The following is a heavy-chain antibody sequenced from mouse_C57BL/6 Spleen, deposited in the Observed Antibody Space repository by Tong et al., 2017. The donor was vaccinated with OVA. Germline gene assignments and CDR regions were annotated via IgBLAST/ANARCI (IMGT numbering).Heavy chain of an antibody. J-gene: IGHJ2*01. CDR2: IYPRDGST. D-gene: IGHD2-4*01. Sequence: VQLQESGPELVKPGASVKISCKASGYTFTDHTIHWMKQRPEQGLEWIGYIYPRDGSTKYNEKFKGKATLTADKSSSTAYMQLNSLTSEDSAVYFCARGDYDYDYFDYWGQGTTLTVSS. CDR1: GYTFTDHT. V-gene: IGHV1-78*01. CDR3: ARGDYDYDYFDY.